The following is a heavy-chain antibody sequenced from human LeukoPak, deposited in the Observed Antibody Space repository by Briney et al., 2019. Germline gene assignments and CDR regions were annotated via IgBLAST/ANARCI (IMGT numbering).Heavy chain of an antibody. V-gene: IGHV4-34*01. CDR2: INHSGST. CDR1: GGSFSGYY. J-gene: IGHJ4*02. CDR3: ALAGYSYGKDY. D-gene: IGHD5-18*01. Sequence: SETLSLTCAVYGGSFSGYYWSWIRQPPGKGLEWIGEINHSGSTNSNPSLKSRVTLSIDTSKNQFSLKLSSVTAADTAVYYCALAGYSYGKDYWGQGTLVTVSS.